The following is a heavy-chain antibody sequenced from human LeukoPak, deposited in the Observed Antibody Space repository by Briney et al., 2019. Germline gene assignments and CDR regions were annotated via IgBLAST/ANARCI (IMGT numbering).Heavy chain of an antibody. V-gene: IGHV3-48*03. CDR3: ARDPDITMVRGVVDGMDV. CDR1: GFTFSSYE. CDR2: ISSSGSTI. J-gene: IGHJ6*02. Sequence: GGSLRLSCAASGFTFSSYEMNWVRQAPGKGLEGVSYISSSGSTIYYADSVKGRFTISRDNAKNSLYLQMNSLRAEDTAVYYCARDPDITMVRGVVDGMDVWGQGTRSPSP. D-gene: IGHD3-10*01.